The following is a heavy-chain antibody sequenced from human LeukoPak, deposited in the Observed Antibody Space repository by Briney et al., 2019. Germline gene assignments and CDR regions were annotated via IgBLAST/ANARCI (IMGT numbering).Heavy chain of an antibody. Sequence: ASVKVSCKASGYTFTSYYMHWVRQAPGQGLEWMGIINPSGGSTSYAQKFQGRVTMTRDTSTSTVYMELSSLRSEDTAVYYCATDPNYYGSGSYLNWFDPWGQGTLVTVSS. CDR1: GYTFTSYY. V-gene: IGHV1-46*01. J-gene: IGHJ5*02. CDR2: INPSGGST. D-gene: IGHD3-10*01. CDR3: ATDPNYYGSGSYLNWFDP.